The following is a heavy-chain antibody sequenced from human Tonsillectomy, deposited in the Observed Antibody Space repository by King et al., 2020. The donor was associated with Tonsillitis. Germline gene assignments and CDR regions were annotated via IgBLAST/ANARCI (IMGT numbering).Heavy chain of an antibody. CDR2: IYHSGGN. V-gene: IGHV4-31*03. D-gene: IGHD2-15*01. CDR1: VVSITSGGYY. J-gene: IGHJ4*02. CDR3: AGSGATFDY. Sequence: VQLQESGPGLVKPSQTLSLTCTVSVVSITSGGYYWSCVRQHPGKGLEWLGPIYHSGGNYYSPPLRSRGTKSVDTSANQFSLKLTSVTAADTAVYYRAGSGATFDYWGQGTLVTVSS.